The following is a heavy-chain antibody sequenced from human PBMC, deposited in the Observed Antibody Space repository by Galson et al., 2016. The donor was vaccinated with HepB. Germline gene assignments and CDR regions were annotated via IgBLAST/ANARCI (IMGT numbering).Heavy chain of an antibody. CDR3: ARDRASYSPFDY. Sequence: SLRLSCAASGFTFSTYSMNWVRQAPGKGLEWASYISSSSSAIYYADPVKGRFTISRENAKNSLYLQMNSLGDEDTAVYYCARDRASYSPFDYWGQGTLVTVSS. J-gene: IGHJ4*02. V-gene: IGHV3-48*02. D-gene: IGHD2-15*01. CDR1: GFTFSTYS. CDR2: ISSSSSAI.